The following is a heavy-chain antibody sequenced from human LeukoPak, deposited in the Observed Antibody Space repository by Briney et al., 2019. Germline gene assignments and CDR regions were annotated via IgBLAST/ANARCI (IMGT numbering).Heavy chain of an antibody. V-gene: IGHV4-39*07. J-gene: IGHJ4*02. D-gene: IGHD1-26*01. CDR2: INHSGST. Sequence: SETLSLTCTVSGGSISSSSYYWGWIRRPPGKGLEWIGEINHSGSTNYNPSLKSRVTISVDTSKNQFSLKLSSVTAADTAVYYCASWELPSRYYFDYWGQGTLVTVSS. CDR3: ASWELPSRYYFDY. CDR1: GGSISSSSYY.